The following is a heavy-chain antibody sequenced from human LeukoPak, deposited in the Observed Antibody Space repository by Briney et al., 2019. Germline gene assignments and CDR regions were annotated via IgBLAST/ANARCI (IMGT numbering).Heavy chain of an antibody. CDR1: GFTFSSYW. CDR2: IKGDGSST. CDR3: ARDGYSFGHDFDY. J-gene: IGHJ4*02. V-gene: IGHV3-74*01. Sequence: TGGSLRLSWAAAGFTFSSYWMHWVRHTPGKGLVWVSRIKGDGSSTSYADSVKGRFTISRDNAKNTLYLQMNSLRAEDTAVYYCARDGYSFGHDFDYWGQGTLVTVSS. D-gene: IGHD5-18*01.